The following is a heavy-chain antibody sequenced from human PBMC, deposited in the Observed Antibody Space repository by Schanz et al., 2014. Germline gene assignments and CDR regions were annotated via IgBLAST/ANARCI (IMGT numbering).Heavy chain of an antibody. V-gene: IGHV3-23*01. J-gene: IGHJ3*02. CDR3: AKGRFGELSAFDI. Sequence: EVQLLESGGGLVEPGGSLRLSCAASGFSFGTYAMSWVRQAPGKGLLWVSAISASGGTTYYADSVKGRFTISRDNSKNTLYLQMNSLRAEDTAVYYCAKGRFGELSAFDIWGQGTMVTVSS. D-gene: IGHD3-10*01. CDR1: GFSFGTYA. CDR2: ISASGGTT.